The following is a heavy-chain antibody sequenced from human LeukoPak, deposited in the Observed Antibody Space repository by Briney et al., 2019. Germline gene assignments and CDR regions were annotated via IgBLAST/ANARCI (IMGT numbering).Heavy chain of an antibody. J-gene: IGHJ4*02. CDR3: ARGSTDDGDFDY. CDR2: INPNSGNT. D-gene: IGHD4-17*01. CDR1: GYTFTSYD. Sequence: ASVKVSCKASGYTFTSYDINWVRQATGQGLEWMGWINPNSGNTGYAQKFQGRVTMTRNTSISTAYMELSSLRSEDTAVYYCARGSTDDGDFDYWGQGTLVTVSS. V-gene: IGHV1-8*01.